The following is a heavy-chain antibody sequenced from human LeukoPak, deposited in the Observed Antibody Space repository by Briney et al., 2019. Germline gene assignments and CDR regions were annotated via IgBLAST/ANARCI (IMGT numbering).Heavy chain of an antibody. Sequence: ASVKVSCKASGYTFTNYDINWVRQATGQGLEWMGWINPNSGGTNYAQKLQGRVTMTTDTSTSTAYMELRSLRSDDTAVYYCARETHGDIVLMVYATTFDYWGQGTLVTVSS. J-gene: IGHJ4*02. CDR2: INPNSGGT. V-gene: IGHV1-18*01. CDR3: ARETHGDIVLMVYATTFDY. CDR1: GYTFTNYD. D-gene: IGHD2-8*01.